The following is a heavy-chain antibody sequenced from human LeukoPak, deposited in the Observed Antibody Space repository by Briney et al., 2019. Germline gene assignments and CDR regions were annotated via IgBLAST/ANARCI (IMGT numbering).Heavy chain of an antibody. CDR2: IGGSGADT. CDR1: GFSFSNYA. D-gene: IGHD6-6*01. Sequence: GSLRLSCAPSGFSFSNYAMSWVRQAPGKGLEWVSSIGGSGADTYYPDSVKGRFTISRDNSKNTLFLQMNSLKDEDTAVYYCVKRPGSSSSGTFEYWGQGTLVTVSS. CDR3: VKRPGSSSSGTFEY. J-gene: IGHJ4*02. V-gene: IGHV3-23*01.